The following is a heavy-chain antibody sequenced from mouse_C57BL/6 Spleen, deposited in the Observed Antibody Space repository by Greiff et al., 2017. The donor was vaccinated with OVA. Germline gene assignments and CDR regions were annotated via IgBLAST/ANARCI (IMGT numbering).Heavy chain of an antibody. CDR1: GYSITSGYY. D-gene: IGHD1-1*02. CDR3: ARALWRYYFDY. CDR2: ISYDGSN. Sequence: DVKLQESGPGLVKPSQSLSLTCSVTGYSITSGYYWNWIRQFPGNKLEWMGYISYDGSNNYNPSLKNRISITRDTSKNQFFLKLNSVTTEDTATYYCARALWRYYFDYWGQGTTLTVSS. J-gene: IGHJ2*01. V-gene: IGHV3-6*01.